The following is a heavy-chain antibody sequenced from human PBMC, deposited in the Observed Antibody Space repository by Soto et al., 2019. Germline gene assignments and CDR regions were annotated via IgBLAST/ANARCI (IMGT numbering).Heavy chain of an antibody. J-gene: IGHJ5*02. D-gene: IGHD6-19*01. CDR2: IYISGNT. V-gene: IGHV4-4*07. CDR1: GGSVSSHY. Sequence: QVQLQESGPGLVNPSETLSLTCSVYGGSVSSHYGCWVRQPAGKGLEWIGRIYISGNTKYNPSFKSRVTMSVATSKNQVSLRLSSVTAADTAVYYCARELKPYIIGWYFTLSWGQGTLVTVSS. CDR3: ARELKPYIIGWYFTLS.